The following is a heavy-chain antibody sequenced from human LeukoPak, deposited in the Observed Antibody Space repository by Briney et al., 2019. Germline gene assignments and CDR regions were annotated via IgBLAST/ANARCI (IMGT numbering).Heavy chain of an antibody. CDR2: IYSGGST. D-gene: IGHD1-14*01. V-gene: IGHV3-66*02. CDR3: ARDRRTGRRIGYYYYMDV. CDR1: GFTVNSNY. J-gene: IGHJ6*03. Sequence: GGSLRLSCAASGFTVNSNYMSWVRQAPGKGLEWVSVIYSGGSTYYADSVKGRFTISRDNSKNTLYLQMNSLRAEDTAVYYCARDRRTGRRIGYYYYMDVWGKGTTVTVSS.